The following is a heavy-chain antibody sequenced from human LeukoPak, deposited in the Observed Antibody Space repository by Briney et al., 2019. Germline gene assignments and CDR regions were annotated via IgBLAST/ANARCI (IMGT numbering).Heavy chain of an antibody. D-gene: IGHD7-27*01. CDR2: IYPGDSDT. CDR1: GYSFTSYW. V-gene: IGHV5-51*01. Sequence: GESLKISCKGSGYSFTSYWIGWVRQMPGKGLEWMGIIYPGDSDTRYSPSFQGQVTILADKSISTAYLQWSSLKASDTAMYYCARRTRLGIGYYYYYYMDVWGKGTTVTVSS. CDR3: ARRTRLGIGYYYYYYMDV. J-gene: IGHJ6*03.